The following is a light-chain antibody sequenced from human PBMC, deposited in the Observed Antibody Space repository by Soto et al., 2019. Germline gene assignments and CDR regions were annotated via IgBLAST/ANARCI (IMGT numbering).Light chain of an antibody. J-gene: IGLJ1*01. CDR2: GNI. CDR1: SSNIGAGYD. Sequence: QSVLTQPPSVSGAPGPRVTISCTGSSSNIGAGYDVHWYQQRPGTAPKLLIFGNINRPSGVPDRFSGSRSGTSASLAITGLQAEDEGDYYCQSDDSTLSARYVFGTGTKLTVL. CDR3: QSDDSTLSARYV. V-gene: IGLV1-40*01.